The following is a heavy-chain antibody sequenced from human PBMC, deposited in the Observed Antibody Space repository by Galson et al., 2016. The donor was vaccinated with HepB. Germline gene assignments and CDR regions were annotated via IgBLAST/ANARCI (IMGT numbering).Heavy chain of an antibody. CDR3: ASDGGFGIHFDS. J-gene: IGHJ4*02. V-gene: IGHV3-48*02. Sequence: SLRLSCAASGFIFSTHNMNWVRQAPGKGREWVSYIESTGSPIYYADSVKGRFIIYRENAKKSLALQMNSLRDEDTAVYYSASDGGFGIHFDSWGQGTLVTVSS. CDR2: IESTGSPI. CDR1: GFIFSTHN. D-gene: IGHD2-15*01.